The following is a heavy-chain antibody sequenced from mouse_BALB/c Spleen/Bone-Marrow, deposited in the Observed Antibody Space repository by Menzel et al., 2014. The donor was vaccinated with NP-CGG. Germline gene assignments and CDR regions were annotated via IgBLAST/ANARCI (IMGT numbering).Heavy chain of an antibody. J-gene: IGHJ2*01. D-gene: IGHD4-1*01. CDR2: IRNKAYGYTT. V-gene: IGHV7-3*02. CDR3: ARDMGGILFDS. CDR1: GFTFTDYY. Sequence: VQLKESGGGLVQPGGSLRLSWATSGFTFTDYYMNWVRQPPGKALEWLGFIRNKAYGYTTEYSASVKGRFTISRDNSQGILYLQMNSLRAEDSATYYCARDMGGILFDSWGQGTTLTVSS.